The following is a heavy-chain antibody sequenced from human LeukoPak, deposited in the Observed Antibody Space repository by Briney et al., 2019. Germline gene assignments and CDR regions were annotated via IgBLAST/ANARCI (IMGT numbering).Heavy chain of an antibody. J-gene: IGHJ6*02. D-gene: IGHD1-14*01. V-gene: IGHV4-4*02. CDR2: IYHSGST. CDR3: ARVGVTEPDYYGMDV. CDR1: SASISSTSW. Sequence: SGTLSLTCAVSSASISSTSWWSWVRQPPGKGLEWIGEIYHSGSTNYNPPLKSRVTISVDTSKNQFSLKLSSVTAADTAVYYCARVGVTEPDYYGMDVWGQGTTVTVSS.